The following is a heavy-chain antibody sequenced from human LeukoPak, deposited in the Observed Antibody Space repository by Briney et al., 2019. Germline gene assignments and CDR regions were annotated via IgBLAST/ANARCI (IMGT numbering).Heavy chain of an antibody. V-gene: IGHV3-33*01. CDR2: IWHDGRNK. D-gene: IGHD2-21*02. Sequence: GGSLRLSCAASGFTFSSYGIHWVRQAPGKGLEWVAVIWHDGRNKYYADSVKGRFTISRDNSKNTVLLQMNSLRAEDTAIYYCARDWGSDEAIDYWGQGSLVTVSS. CDR1: GFTFSSYG. CDR3: ARDWGSDEAIDY. J-gene: IGHJ4*02.